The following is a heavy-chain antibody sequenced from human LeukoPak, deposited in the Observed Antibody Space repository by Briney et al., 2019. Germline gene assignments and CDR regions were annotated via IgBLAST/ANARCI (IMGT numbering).Heavy chain of an antibody. J-gene: IGHJ4*02. CDR2: ISGSGGTT. Sequence: PGGSLRLSCAASGFTFSNYAMSWVRQAPGKGLEWVSAISGSGGTTYYADSVKGRFTISRDNSKSTLYLQMNSLRAEDTAVYYCAKVADQMLSSFDYWGQGTLVTVSS. CDR1: GFTFSNYA. CDR3: AKVADQMLSSFDY. D-gene: IGHD2-2*01. V-gene: IGHV3-23*01.